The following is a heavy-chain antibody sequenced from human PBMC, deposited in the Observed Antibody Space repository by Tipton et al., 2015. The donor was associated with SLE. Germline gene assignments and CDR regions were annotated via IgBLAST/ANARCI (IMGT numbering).Heavy chain of an antibody. V-gene: IGHV4-34*01. CDR1: GGSFSGYY. D-gene: IGHD6-13*01. Sequence: TLSLTCAVYGGSFSGYYWSWIRQPPGKGLEWIGEINHSGSTSYNPSLESRVSISVDTSKNQFSLKLSSVTAADTAVYYCALQLFSNWFDPWGQGTLVTVSS. CDR2: INHSGST. J-gene: IGHJ5*02. CDR3: ALQLFSNWFDP.